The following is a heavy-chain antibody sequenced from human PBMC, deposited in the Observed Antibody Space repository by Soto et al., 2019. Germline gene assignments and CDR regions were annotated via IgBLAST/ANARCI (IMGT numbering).Heavy chain of an antibody. CDR3: ARDLWHSNSESGSYYYYYGMDV. CDR2: ISSSSSYI. CDR1: GFTFSSYS. J-gene: IGHJ6*02. V-gene: IGHV3-21*01. Sequence: GGSLRLSCAASGFTFSSYSMNWVRQAPGKGLEWVSSISSSSSYIYYADSEKGRFTISRDNAKNSLYLQMNSLRAEDTAVYYCARDLWHSNSESGSYYYYYGMDVWGQGTTVTVSS. D-gene: IGHD1-26*01.